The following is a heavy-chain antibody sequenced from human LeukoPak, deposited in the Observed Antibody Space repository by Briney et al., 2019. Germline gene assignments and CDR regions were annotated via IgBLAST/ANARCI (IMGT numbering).Heavy chain of an antibody. J-gene: IGHJ3*02. CDR1: GFTFSSYS. Sequence: GGSLRLSCAASGFTFSSYSMNWVRRAPGKGLEWVSSISSSSSYIYYADSVKGRFTISRDNAKNSLYLQMNSLRAEDTAVYYCASKVAGRAFDIWGQGTMVTVSS. V-gene: IGHV3-21*01. CDR3: ASKVAGRAFDI. D-gene: IGHD6-19*01. CDR2: ISSSSSYI.